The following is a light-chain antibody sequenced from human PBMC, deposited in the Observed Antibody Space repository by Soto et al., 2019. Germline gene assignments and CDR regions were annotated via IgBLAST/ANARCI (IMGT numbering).Light chain of an antibody. Sequence: DIQMTQSPSSLSASVGDRVTFTCRASQSISTYLNWYQQKPGKAPKLLIYAASSLRSGVPSRFSGSGAATSFGVTISGPQPEDFAAYYYQHSYNNKLTVVGGTKVDIK. J-gene: IGKJ4*01. V-gene: IGKV1-39*01. CDR3: QHSYNNKLT. CDR1: QSISTY. CDR2: AAS.